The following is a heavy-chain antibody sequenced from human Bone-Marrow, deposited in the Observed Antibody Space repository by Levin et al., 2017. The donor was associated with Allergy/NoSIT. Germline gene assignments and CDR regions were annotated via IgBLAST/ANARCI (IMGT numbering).Heavy chain of an antibody. CDR2: ITGGGGDK. Sequence: GGSLRLSCAASGFTFSDYAMTWVRQAPGKGLEWVSVITGGGGDKYYGDSVKGRFTVSRDNSKDTLYLELNSLRAEDTAVYYCAKKQGGTSGFSFDVWGQGTMVTVSS. CDR3: AKKQGGTSGFSFDV. CDR1: GFTFSDYA. V-gene: IGHV3-23*01. D-gene: IGHD1-1*01. J-gene: IGHJ3*01.